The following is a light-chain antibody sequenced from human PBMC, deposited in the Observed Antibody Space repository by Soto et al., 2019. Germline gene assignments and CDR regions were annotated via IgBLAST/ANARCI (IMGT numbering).Light chain of an antibody. CDR3: QQYSRSPPT. V-gene: IGKV3-20*01. Sequence: DIVLTQFPGTLSLSPGERATLSCRACQSVSSSYLAWYQQKPGQAPRLLIYGASARATGIPDRFSGSGSGTDFTLTITRLEPEDFAIYYCQQYSRSPPTFGRGTRWIS. CDR2: GAS. CDR1: QSVSSSY. J-gene: IGKJ1*01.